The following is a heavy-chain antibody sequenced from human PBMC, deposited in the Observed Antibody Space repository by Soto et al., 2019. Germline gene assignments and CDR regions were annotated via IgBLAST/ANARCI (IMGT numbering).Heavy chain of an antibody. V-gene: IGHV3-48*01. CDR1: GLTFSSYS. J-gene: IGHJ5*02. CDR3: ARASWEANLNWYDP. D-gene: IGHD1-26*01. CDR2: ISSSSSTI. Sequence: PGGSLRLSCAASGLTFSSYSMNWVRQAPGKGLEWVSYISSSSSTIYYADSVKGRFTISRDNAKNSLYLQMNSLRGEDTAVYYCARASWEANLNWYDPWGQGTLVTVSS.